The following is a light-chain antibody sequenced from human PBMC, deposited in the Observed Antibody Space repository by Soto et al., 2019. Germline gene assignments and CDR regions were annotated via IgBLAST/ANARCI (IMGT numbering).Light chain of an antibody. V-gene: IGLV1-47*01. CDR3: AAWDDSLSAL. Sequence: QSVLTQPPSASGTPGQRVTISCSGSSSNIGSNYVYWYQQLPRTAPKLLIYRNNQRPSGVPDRFSGSKSGTSASLAISGLRSEDEADYYCAAWDDSLSALFGGGTKLTVL. CDR2: RNN. J-gene: IGLJ2*01. CDR1: SSNIGSNY.